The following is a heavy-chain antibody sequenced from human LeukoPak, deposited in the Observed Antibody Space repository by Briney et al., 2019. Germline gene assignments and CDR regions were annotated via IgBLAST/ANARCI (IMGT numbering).Heavy chain of an antibody. J-gene: IGHJ4*02. Sequence: GRSLRLSCAASGFTIRGFDVNWVRQAPGKWLEWISYISSSGSPIYYADSVKGRFTISRDNAKNSLYLQMNSLRAEDTAVYFCAREGNWDIFDYWVQGTLVTVSS. CDR2: ISSSGSPI. V-gene: IGHV3-48*03. CDR3: AREGNWDIFDY. D-gene: IGHD2-15*01. CDR1: GFTIRGFD.